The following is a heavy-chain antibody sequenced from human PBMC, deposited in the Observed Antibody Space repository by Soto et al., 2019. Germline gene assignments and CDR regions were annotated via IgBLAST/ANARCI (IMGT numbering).Heavy chain of an antibody. Sequence: QVQLVQSGAEVKKPGASVKVSCKASGYTFTSYDINWVRQATGQGLEWMGWMNPNSGNTGYAQKFQGRVTMTRNTSRSTAYMELSSLRSENTAVYYCARGHCSGGSCYRYYYYYGMDVWGQRTTVTVSS. V-gene: IGHV1-8*01. J-gene: IGHJ6*02. CDR2: MNPNSGNT. D-gene: IGHD2-15*01. CDR3: ARGHCSGGSCYRYYYYYGMDV. CDR1: GYTFTSYD.